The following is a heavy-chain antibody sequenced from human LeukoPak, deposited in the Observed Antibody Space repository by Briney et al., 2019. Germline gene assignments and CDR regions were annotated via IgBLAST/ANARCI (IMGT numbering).Heavy chain of an antibody. CDR2: INPNSGGT. V-gene: IGHV1-2*02. D-gene: IGHD3-10*01. CDR1: GYTFTGYY. J-gene: IGHJ4*02. Sequence: GASVKVSCKASGYTFTGYYMHWVRQAPGQGLEWMGWINPNSGGTNYAQKFHGRVTMTRDTSISTAYMELSRLRSDDTAVYYCARANYMVRGVTHFDYWGQGTLVTVSS. CDR3: ARANYMVRGVTHFDY.